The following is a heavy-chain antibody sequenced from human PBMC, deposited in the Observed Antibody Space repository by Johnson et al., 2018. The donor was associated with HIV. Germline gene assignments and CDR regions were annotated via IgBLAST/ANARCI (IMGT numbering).Heavy chain of an antibody. J-gene: IGHJ3*02. CDR1: GFTFSSYG. CDR3: VSVVRMPFSSDWKAFHI. V-gene: IGHV3-30*02. CDR2: IRYDGSNK. Sequence: QVQLVESGGGVVQPGGSLRLSCAASGFTFSSYGMHWVRQAPGKGLEWVAFIRYDGSNKYYADSVKGRFTISRDNSKNTLYLQMNSLRAGDTALYYWVSVVRMPFSSDWKAFHIGGQGTLVSVSS. D-gene: IGHD6-19*01.